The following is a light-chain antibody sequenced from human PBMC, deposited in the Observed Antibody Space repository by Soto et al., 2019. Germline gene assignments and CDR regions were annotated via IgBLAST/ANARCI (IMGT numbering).Light chain of an antibody. CDR3: CSYAGSYTFI. CDR1: SSDVGGYNY. V-gene: IGLV2-11*01. Sequence: QSALTQPRSVSGSPGQSVTISCTGTSSDVGGYNYVSWYQQHPGKAPKLMNYDVTKRPSGVPDRFSGSKSGNTASLTISGLLAEDEADYYCCSYAGSYTFIFGGGTKVTVL. J-gene: IGLJ2*01. CDR2: DVT.